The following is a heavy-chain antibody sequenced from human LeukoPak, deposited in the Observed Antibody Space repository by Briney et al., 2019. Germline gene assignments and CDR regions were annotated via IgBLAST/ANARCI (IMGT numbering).Heavy chain of an antibody. Sequence: SETLSLTCAVYGGSFSGYYWSWIRQPPGKGLGWIGEINHSGSTNYNPSLKSRVTISVDTSKNQFSLKLSSVTAADTAVYYCARIFGAVTPAYYMDVWGKGTTVTVSS. D-gene: IGHD3-3*01. J-gene: IGHJ6*03. CDR2: INHSGST. V-gene: IGHV4-34*01. CDR1: GGSFSGYY. CDR3: ARIFGAVTPAYYMDV.